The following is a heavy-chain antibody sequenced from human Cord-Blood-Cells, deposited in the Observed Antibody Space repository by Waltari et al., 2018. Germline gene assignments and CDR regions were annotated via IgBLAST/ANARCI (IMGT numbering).Heavy chain of an antibody. J-gene: IGHJ3*02. V-gene: IGHV3-49*03. CDR2: IRSKAYGGTT. D-gene: IGHD1-26*01. CDR1: GFTFGDYA. CDR3: TRVGATIAFDI. Sequence: EVQLVESGGGLVQLGRSLRLSCTASGFTFGDYAMSWFRQAPGKGLEWVGFIRSKAYGGTTEYAASVKGRFTISRDDSKSIAYLQMNSLKTEDTAVYYCTRVGATIAFDIWGQGTMVTVSS.